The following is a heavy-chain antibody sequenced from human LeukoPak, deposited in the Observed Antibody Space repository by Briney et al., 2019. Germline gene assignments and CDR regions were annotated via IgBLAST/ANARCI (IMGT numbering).Heavy chain of an antibody. CDR1: GGSFSGYY. CDR2: INHSGST. Sequence: KTSETLSLTCAVYGGSFSGYYWSWIRQPPGKGLEWIGEINHSGSTNYNPSLKSRVTISVDTSKNQFSLKLSSVTAADTAVYYCARGLLGYWGQGTLVTVSS. J-gene: IGHJ4*02. V-gene: IGHV4-34*01. CDR3: ARGLLGY.